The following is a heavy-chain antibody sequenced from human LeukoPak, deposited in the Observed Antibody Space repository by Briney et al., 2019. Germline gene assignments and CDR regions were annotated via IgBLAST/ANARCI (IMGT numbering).Heavy chain of an antibody. J-gene: IGHJ6*03. Sequence: GESLRLSCAASGFTLSSFWMSWVRPAPGRGLEWVANIKQDGSGRYYVDSVKGRFTISRDNAQNSLFLQMNSLRAEDTAFYYCARQLAGPTGYFYMDVWGKGTTVTVSS. V-gene: IGHV3-7*01. CDR1: GFTLSSFW. CDR3: ARQLAGPTGYFYMDV. CDR2: IKQDGSGR. D-gene: IGHD1-26*01.